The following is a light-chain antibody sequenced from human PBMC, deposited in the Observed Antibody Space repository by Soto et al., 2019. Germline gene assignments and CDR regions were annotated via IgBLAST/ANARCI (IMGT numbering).Light chain of an antibody. CDR1: QSVSNNY. CDR3: QQYGSSPNT. Sequence: VLTQARGTLSFSPGRRATRACMASQSVSNNYLAWYQQKPGQAPRLVIYGASNRATGIPDRFSASGSGTDYTLTISRLEPEDFAVYSCQQYGSSPNTFGQGTRLEIK. J-gene: IGKJ5*01. CDR2: GAS. V-gene: IGKV3-20*01.